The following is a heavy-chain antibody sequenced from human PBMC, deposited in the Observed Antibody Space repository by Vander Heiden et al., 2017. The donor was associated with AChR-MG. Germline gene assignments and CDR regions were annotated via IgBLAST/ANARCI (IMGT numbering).Heavy chain of an antibody. CDR2: ISYDGSNK. Sequence: QVQLVESGGGVVQPARSLRLSCAASGFTFSSYGMHWVRQAPGKGLEWVAVISYDGSNKYYADSVKGRFTISRDNSKNTLYLQMNSLRAEDTAVYYCAKEYYYDSSGYFDYWGQGTLVTVSS. CDR1: GFTFSSYG. D-gene: IGHD3-22*01. V-gene: IGHV3-30*18. CDR3: AKEYYYDSSGYFDY. J-gene: IGHJ4*02.